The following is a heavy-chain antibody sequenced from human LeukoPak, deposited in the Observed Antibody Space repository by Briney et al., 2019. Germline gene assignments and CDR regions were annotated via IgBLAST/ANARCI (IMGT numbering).Heavy chain of an antibody. J-gene: IGHJ4*02. CDR2: ISAYNGDT. D-gene: IGHD3-22*01. CDR1: GYTFSTHG. Sequence: GASVKVSCKASGYTFSTHGISWVRQAPGQGLEWMGWISAYNGDTNYAQKLQGRVTMTTDTSTRTAYMELRSLRSDDTAVYYCARDDYDSSGTLDYWGQGTLVTVSS. V-gene: IGHV1-18*01. CDR3: ARDDYDSSGTLDY.